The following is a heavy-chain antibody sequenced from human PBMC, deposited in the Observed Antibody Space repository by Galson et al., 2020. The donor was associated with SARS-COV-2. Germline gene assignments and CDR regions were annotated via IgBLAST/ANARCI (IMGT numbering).Heavy chain of an antibody. J-gene: IGHJ4*02. CDR2: ISYDGSNK. D-gene: IGHD1-26*01. CDR1: GFTFSSYA. CDR3: ARSHSGSYYGNFDY. V-gene: IGHV3-30-3*01. Sequence: TGGSLRLSCAASGFTFSSYAMHWVRQAPGKGLEWVAVISYDGSNKYYADSVKGRFTISRDNSKNTLYLQMNSLRAEDTAVYYCARSHSGSYYGNFDYWGQG.